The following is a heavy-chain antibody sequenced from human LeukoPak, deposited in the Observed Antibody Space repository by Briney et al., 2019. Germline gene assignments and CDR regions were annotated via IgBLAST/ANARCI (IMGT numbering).Heavy chain of an antibody. J-gene: IGHJ3*02. Sequence: GGSLRLSCAASGFTVSSNYMSWVRQAPGKGLEWVSFIYSGGSIYYADSVKGRFTISRDNSKNTLYLQINSLRTEDTAVYYCERDPFDIWGRGTMVTVSS. CDR2: IYSGGSI. CDR1: GFTVSSNY. V-gene: IGHV3-66*02. CDR3: ERDPFDI.